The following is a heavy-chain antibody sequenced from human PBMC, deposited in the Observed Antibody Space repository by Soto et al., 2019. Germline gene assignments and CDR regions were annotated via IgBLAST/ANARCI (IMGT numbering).Heavy chain of an antibody. CDR3: AKSLARYYYYGMDV. V-gene: IGHV1-2*04. CDR2: INPNSGGT. Sequence: GASVKVSCKASGYTFTGYYMHWVRQAPGQGLEWMGWINPNSGGTNYAQKFQGWVTMTRDTSISTAYMELSRLRSDDTAVYYCAKSLARYYYYGMDVWGQGTKVTVYS. CDR1: GYTFTGYY. J-gene: IGHJ6*02.